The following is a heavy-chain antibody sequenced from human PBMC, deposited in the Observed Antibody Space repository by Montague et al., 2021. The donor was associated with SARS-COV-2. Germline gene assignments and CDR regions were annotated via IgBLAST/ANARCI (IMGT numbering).Heavy chain of an antibody. Sequence: PALVKPTQTLTLACTFSGFSLSTSGMCVSWIRQPPGKALEWLARIDWDDDKYYSTSLKTRLTISKDTSKNQVVLTMTNMDPVDTATYSCARMSAGATIAFDCWGQGTLVTVSS. CDR2: IDWDDDK. CDR1: GFSLSTSGMC. V-gene: IGHV2-70*11. CDR3: ARMSAGATIAFDC. D-gene: IGHD1-26*01. J-gene: IGHJ4*02.